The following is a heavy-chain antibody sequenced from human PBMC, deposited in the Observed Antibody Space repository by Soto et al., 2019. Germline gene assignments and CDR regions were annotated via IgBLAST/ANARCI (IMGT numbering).Heavy chain of an antibody. CDR3: ARDNNWSLDY. Sequence: GASLRLSCAASGFTFSKHWMHWVRQAPGKGLVWVSHIKTDGSFTRDEDSVKGRFTISRDNARNTLYLQMNSLRAEDTAVYYCARDNNWSLDYWGQGTLVTVSS. V-gene: IGHV3-74*01. CDR1: GFTFSKHW. D-gene: IGHD1-1*01. CDR2: IKTDGSFT. J-gene: IGHJ4*02.